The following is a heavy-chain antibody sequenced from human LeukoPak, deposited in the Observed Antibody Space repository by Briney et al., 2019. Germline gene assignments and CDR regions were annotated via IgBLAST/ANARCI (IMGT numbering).Heavy chain of an antibody. CDR1: GYSISSGYY. CDR2: IYHSGST. V-gene: IGHV4-38-2*02. Sequence: SETLSLTCTVSGYSISSGYYWGWIRQPPGKGLEWIGSIYHSGSTYYNPSLKSRVTISVDTSKNQFSLKLSSVTAADTAVYYCARTHLRYFDWLLSPDAFDIWGQGTMVTVSS. D-gene: IGHD3-9*01. J-gene: IGHJ3*02. CDR3: ARTHLRYFDWLLSPDAFDI.